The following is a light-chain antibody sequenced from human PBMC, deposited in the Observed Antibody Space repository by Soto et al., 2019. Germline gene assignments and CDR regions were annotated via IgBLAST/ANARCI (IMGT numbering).Light chain of an antibody. Sequence: QSVLTQPPSASGSPGQSVTISCXXXXXDVGGYNYVSWYQQHPGKAPKLMIYEVSKRPSGVPDRFSGSKSGNTASLTVSGLQAEDEADYFCSSFAGSNSYVFGSGTKLTVL. CDR3: SSFAGSNSYV. J-gene: IGLJ1*01. V-gene: IGLV2-8*01. CDR1: XXDVGGYNY. CDR2: EVS.